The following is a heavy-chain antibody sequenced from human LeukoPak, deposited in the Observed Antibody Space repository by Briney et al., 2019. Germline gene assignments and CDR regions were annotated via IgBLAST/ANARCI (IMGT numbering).Heavy chain of an antibody. Sequence: SETLSLTCTVSGGSISSSSYYWGWIRQPPGKGLEWIGSIYYSGSTYYNPSLKSRVTISVDTSKNQFSLKLSSVTAADTAVYYCARGATTAFHFDYWGQGTLVTVSS. CDR1: GGSISSSSYY. D-gene: IGHD1-26*01. V-gene: IGHV4-39*07. CDR2: IYYSGST. CDR3: ARGATTAFHFDY. J-gene: IGHJ4*02.